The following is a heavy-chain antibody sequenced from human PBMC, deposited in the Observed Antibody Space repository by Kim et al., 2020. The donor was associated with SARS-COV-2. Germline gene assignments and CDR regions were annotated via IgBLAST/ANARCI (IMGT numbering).Heavy chain of an antibody. Sequence: SETLSLTCTVSGGSISSYYWSWIRQPPGKGLEWIGYIYYSGSTNYNPSLKSRVTISVDTSKNQFSLKLSSVTAADTAMYYCARDRGGALFDYWGQGTLVTVSS. CDR2: IYYSGST. CDR1: GGSISSYY. V-gene: IGHV4-59*01. D-gene: IGHD3-16*01. CDR3: ARDRGGALFDY. J-gene: IGHJ4*02.